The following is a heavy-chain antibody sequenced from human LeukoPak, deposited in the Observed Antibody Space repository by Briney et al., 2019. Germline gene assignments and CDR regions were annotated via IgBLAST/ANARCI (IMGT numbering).Heavy chain of an antibody. CDR3: ARAGTMVRGATVAAPGY. J-gene: IGHJ4*02. Sequence: ASVKVSCKASGYTFTSYYMHWVRQAPGQGLEWMGIINPSGGSTSYAQKFQGRVTMTRDTSTSTVYMELSSLRSEDTAVYYCARAGTMVRGATVAAPGYWGQGTLVTVSS. D-gene: IGHD3-10*01. CDR1: GYTFTSYY. CDR2: INPSGGST. V-gene: IGHV1-46*01.